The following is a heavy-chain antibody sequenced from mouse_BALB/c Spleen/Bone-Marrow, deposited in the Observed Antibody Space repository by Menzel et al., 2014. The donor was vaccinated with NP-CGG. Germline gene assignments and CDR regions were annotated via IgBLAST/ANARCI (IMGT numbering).Heavy chain of an antibody. Sequence: QVQLQQSGAELVRPGASVKLSCKASGYTFTSYWINWVKQRPGQGLEWIGNIYPSDSYTNYNQKFKDKATLTVDKSSSTAYMQLSSPTSEDSVVYYCTREGYYGSSYVDYWGQGTTLTVSS. CDR3: TREGYYGSSYVDY. V-gene: IGHV1-69*02. CDR2: IYPSDSYT. J-gene: IGHJ2*01. D-gene: IGHD1-1*01. CDR1: GYTFTSYW.